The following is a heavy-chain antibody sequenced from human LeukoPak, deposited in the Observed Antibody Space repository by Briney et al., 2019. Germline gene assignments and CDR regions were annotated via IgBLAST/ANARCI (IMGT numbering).Heavy chain of an antibody. D-gene: IGHD4-17*01. V-gene: IGHV3-7*03. J-gene: IGHJ4*02. Sequence: PGGSLRLSCAASGFTFSSYWMSWVRQAPGKGLEWVANIKQDGSGKYYVDSVKGRFTISRDNAKNSLYLQMNSLRAEDTAVYYCARGDYGDYGYFTYFDYWGQGTLVTVSS. CDR1: GFTFSSYW. CDR3: ARGDYGDYGYFTYFDY. CDR2: IKQDGSGK.